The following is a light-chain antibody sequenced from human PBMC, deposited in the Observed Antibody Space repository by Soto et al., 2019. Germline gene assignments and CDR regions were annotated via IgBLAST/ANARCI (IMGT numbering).Light chain of an antibody. CDR1: QSVSSSH. V-gene: IGKV3-20*01. Sequence: EVELTQSPGTLSLSPGERATLSCRASQSVSSSHLAWYQQKRGQAPRLLIYDTSTRATSIPDRFSGSGSGTDFSLTISRLEPEDFAVYHGQQYDASPWTFGQGTKVEVK. J-gene: IGKJ1*01. CDR3: QQYDASPWT. CDR2: DTS.